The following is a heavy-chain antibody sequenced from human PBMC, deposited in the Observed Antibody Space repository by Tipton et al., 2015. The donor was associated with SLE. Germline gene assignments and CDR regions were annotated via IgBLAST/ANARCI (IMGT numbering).Heavy chain of an antibody. CDR2: IYTNENT. CDR3: ARGPWSSNALDI. D-gene: IGHD3-3*01. V-gene: IGHV4-4*07. J-gene: IGHJ3*02. Sequence: TLSLTCTVSGGSISSYYWSWIRQPAGGGLEWIGRIYTNENTNYNPSLKSRVTMSVDTSKNHFSLKLISVTAADTAVYYCARGPWSSNALDIWGQGTMVTVSS. CDR1: GGSISSYY.